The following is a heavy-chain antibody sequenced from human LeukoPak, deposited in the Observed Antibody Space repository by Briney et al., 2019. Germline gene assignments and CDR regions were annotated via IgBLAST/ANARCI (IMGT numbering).Heavy chain of an antibody. CDR3: ARVTSGSYSGDY. J-gene: IGHJ4*02. D-gene: IGHD1-26*01. CDR2: IYHSGST. Sequence: SETLSLTCAVSGGSISSSSSNCWTWVRQPPGKGLEWIGEIYHSGSTNYNPSLKSRVTISVDKSKNQFSLKLSSVTAADTAVYYCARVTSGSYSGDYWGQGTLVTVSS. V-gene: IGHV4-4*02. CDR1: GGSISSSSSNC.